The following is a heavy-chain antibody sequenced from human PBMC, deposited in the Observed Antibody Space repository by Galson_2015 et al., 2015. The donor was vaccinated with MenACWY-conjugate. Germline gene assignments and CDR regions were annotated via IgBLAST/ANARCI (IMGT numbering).Heavy chain of an antibody. CDR2: IYYSGST. Sequence: LSLTCTVSGGSISSYYWSWIRQPPGKGLEWIGYIYYSGSTNYSPSLKSRVTISVDTSKNQFSLKLSSVTAADTAVYYCARLYSSSWHYYYYGMDVWGQGTTVTVSS. CDR3: ARLYSSSWHYYYYGMDV. D-gene: IGHD6-13*01. J-gene: IGHJ6*02. CDR1: GGSISSYY. V-gene: IGHV4-59*08.